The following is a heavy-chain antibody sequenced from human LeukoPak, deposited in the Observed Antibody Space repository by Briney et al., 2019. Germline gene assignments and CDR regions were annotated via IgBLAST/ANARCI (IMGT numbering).Heavy chain of an antibody. V-gene: IGHV3-23*01. CDR3: VKDWSDEAKCGADCLEY. D-gene: IGHD2-21*02. CDR1: GFNFYIYA. Sequence: PGGSLRLSCAASGFNFYIYAMSWVRQAPGKGLEWVSSISGSGGNTYYADSVKGRYTISRDNSKNTLYLQMNTLRAEDTAVYYCVKDWSDEAKCGADCLEYWGQGTLVTVSS. J-gene: IGHJ4*02. CDR2: ISGSGGNT.